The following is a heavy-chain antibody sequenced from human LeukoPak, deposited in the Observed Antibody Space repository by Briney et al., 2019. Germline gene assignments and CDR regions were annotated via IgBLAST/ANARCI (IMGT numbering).Heavy chain of an antibody. CDR2: IYYNGSA. J-gene: IGHJ4*02. V-gene: IGHV4-59*08. D-gene: IGHD3-22*01. CDR1: GASITSYY. CDR3: ARGYYDSNIDY. Sequence: ASETLSLTCTVSGASITSYYWSWIRQPPGKGLEWIGYIYYNGSANCNPSLKSRVTISVDTSKSQFSLILSSVTAADTAVYYCARGYYDSNIDYWGQGTLVTVSS.